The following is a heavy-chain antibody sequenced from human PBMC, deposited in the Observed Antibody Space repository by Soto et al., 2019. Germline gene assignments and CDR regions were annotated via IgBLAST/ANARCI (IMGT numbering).Heavy chain of an antibody. Sequence: QLQLQESGPGLVKPSETLSLTCTVSGDSISSDNYYCGWIRQPPGKGLEWIGSIYYTGSTYYNPSLKSRVTMSVDTSKSQFSPKLSSVTAADTAVYYCARHPGYAVPTVYATHYLTYWGQGILVTVST. CDR2: IYYTGST. J-gene: IGHJ4*02. V-gene: IGHV4-39*01. CDR3: ARHPGYAVPTVYATHYLTY. D-gene: IGHD2-8*01. CDR1: GDSISSDNYY.